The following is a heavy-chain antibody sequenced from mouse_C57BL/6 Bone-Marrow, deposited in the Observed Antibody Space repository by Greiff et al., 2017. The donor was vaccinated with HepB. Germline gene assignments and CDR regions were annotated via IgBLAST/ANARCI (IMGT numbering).Heavy chain of an antibody. V-gene: IGHV5-6*01. J-gene: IGHJ3*01. D-gene: IGHD2-4*01. Sequence: EVKLVESGGDLVKPGGSLKFSCAASGFTFSSYGMSWVRQTPDKRLEWVATISSGGSYTYYPDSVKGLFTISRDNAKNTLYLQMSSLKSEDTAMYSVASQARLRRRGFAYWGQGTLVTVSA. CDR3: ASQARLRRRGFAY. CDR2: ISSGGSYT. CDR1: GFTFSSYG.